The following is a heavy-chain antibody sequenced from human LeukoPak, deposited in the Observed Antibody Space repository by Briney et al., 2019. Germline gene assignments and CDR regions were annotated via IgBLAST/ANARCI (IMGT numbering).Heavy chain of an antibody. D-gene: IGHD1-14*01. CDR2: TYYSGST. J-gene: IGHJ6*02. Sequence: SETLSLTCTVSGGSMSRYYWSWIRQPPGKGLEWIGYTYYSGSTDYNPSLRSRVTMSAGTSKNQFSLKLGPVTAADTAVYYCARGPSPKQDHNYHGMDVWGQGTTVTVSS. CDR3: ARGPSPKQDHNYHGMDV. V-gene: IGHV4-59*01. CDR1: GGSMSRYY.